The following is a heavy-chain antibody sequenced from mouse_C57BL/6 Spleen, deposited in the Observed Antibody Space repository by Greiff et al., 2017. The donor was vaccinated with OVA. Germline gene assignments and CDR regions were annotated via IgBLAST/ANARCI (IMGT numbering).Heavy chain of an antibody. V-gene: IGHV3-6*01. J-gene: IGHJ1*03. CDR2: ISYDGSN. CDR3: ARASSYGYFDV. Sequence: EVQLVESGPGLVKPSQSLSLTCSVTGYSITSGYYWNWIRQFPGNKLEWMGYISYDGSNNYNPSLKNRISITRDTSKNQFFLKLNSVTTEDTATYYCARASSYGYFDVWGTGTTVTVSS. CDR1: GYSITSGYY. D-gene: IGHD1-1*01.